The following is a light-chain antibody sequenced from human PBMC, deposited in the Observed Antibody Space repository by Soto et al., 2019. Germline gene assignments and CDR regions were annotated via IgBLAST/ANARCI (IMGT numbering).Light chain of an antibody. CDR2: GVS. V-gene: IGLV2-14*03. CDR1: SSDVGGYNY. J-gene: IGLJ3*02. Sequence: QSALTQPASVSGSPGQSITISCTGTSSDVGGYNYVSWYQQHPGKAPKLIIFGVSGRPSGVSPRFSGSKSGNTASLTISGLQAEDEADYYCSSYTISDTPGVVGGGTEPTVL. CDR3: SSYTISDTPGV.